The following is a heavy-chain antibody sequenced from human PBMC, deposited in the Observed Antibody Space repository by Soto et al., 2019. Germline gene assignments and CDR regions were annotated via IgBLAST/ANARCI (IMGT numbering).Heavy chain of an antibody. CDR1: GGSISSYY. D-gene: IGHD2-8*01. CDR3: ARHGKPQYCTNGVCYFPGDVDY. V-gene: IGHV4-59*08. Sequence: SETLSLTCTVSGGSISSYYWSWIRQPPGKGLEWIGYIYYSGSTNYNPSLKSRVTISVDTSKNQFSLKLSSVTAADTAVYYCARHGKPQYCTNGVCYFPGDVDYWGQGTLVTVSS. J-gene: IGHJ4*02. CDR2: IYYSGST.